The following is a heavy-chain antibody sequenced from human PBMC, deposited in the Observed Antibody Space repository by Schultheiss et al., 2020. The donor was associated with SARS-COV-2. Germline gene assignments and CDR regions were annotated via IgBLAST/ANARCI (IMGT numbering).Heavy chain of an antibody. D-gene: IGHD3-22*01. V-gene: IGHV1-2*06. Sequence: ASVKISCKASGYTFTGYYMHWVRQAPGQGLEWMGRINPNSGGTNYAQKFQGRVTMTRDTSISTAYMELSRLRSDDTAVYYCARDGYYYDSSGHPTEYWGQGTLVTVSS. CDR3: ARDGYYYDSSGHPTEY. J-gene: IGHJ4*02. CDR1: GYTFTGYY. CDR2: INPNSGGT.